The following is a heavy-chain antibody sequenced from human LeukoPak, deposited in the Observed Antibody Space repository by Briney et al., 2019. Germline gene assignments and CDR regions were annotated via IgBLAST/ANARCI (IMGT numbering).Heavy chain of an antibody. J-gene: IGHJ5*02. CDR1: GYTFTSYD. V-gene: IGHV1-8*01. CDR3: ARGRPTGTTFWFDP. Sequence: GASVKVSCKASGYTFTSYDINWVRQATGQGLEWMGWMNPNSGNTGYALKFQGRVTMTRNTSISTAYMELSSLRSEDTAVYYCARGRPTGTTFWFDPWGQGTLVTVSS. CDR2: MNPNSGNT. D-gene: IGHD1-1*01.